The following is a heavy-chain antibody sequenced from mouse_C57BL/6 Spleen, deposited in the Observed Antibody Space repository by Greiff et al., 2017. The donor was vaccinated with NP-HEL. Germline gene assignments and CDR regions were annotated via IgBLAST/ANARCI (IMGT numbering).Heavy chain of an antibody. J-gene: IGHJ3*01. CDR2: IHPNSGST. V-gene: IGHV1-64*01. CDR3: ARYPPFAY. Sequence: VQLQQSGAELVKPGASVKLSCKASGYTFTSYWMHWVKQRPGQGLEWIGMIHPNSGSTNYNEKFTSKATLTVDKSSSTAYMQLSSLTSEDSAVYYCARYPPFAYWGQGTLVTVSA. CDR1: GYTFTSYW.